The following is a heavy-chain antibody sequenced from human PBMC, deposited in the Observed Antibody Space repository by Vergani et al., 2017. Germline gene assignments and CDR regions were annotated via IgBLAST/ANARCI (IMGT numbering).Heavy chain of an antibody. CDR2: ISYDGSNK. Sequence: QVQLVESGGGVVQPGRSLRLSCAASGFTFSSYGMHWVRQAPGKGLEWVAVISYDGSNKYYADSVKGRFTISRDNSKNTLYLQMNSLRAEDTAVYYCAKDLMVTTWRCYYYYMYVWGKGTTVTVSS. CDR1: GFTFSSYG. V-gene: IGHV3-30*18. CDR3: AKDLMVTTWRCYYYYMYV. J-gene: IGHJ6*03. D-gene: IGHD2-8*01.